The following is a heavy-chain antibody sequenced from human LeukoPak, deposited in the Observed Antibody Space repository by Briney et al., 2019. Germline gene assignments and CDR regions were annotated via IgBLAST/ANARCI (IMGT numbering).Heavy chain of an antibody. CDR2: ISSGSSTI. D-gene: IGHD4-11*01. J-gene: IGHJ5*02. Sequence: GGSLRLSCAASGFTFSSYSMNWVRQAPGKGLEWVSYISSGSSTIYYADSVKGRFTISRDNAKNSLYLQMNSLRAEDTAVYYCARNPTAYNWFDPWGQGTLVTVSS. CDR1: GFTFSSYS. V-gene: IGHV3-48*01. CDR3: ARNPTAYNWFDP.